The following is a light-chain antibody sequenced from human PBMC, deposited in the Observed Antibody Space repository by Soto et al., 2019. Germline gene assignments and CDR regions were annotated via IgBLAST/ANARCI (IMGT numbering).Light chain of an antibody. CDR3: QQYNNWPPWT. V-gene: IGKV3-15*01. J-gene: IGKJ1*01. CDR1: QSVSNY. Sequence: EIVLTQSPGTLSLSPGERATLSCRASQSVSNYLAWYQQKPGQAPRLLIYGASTRATGIPARFSGSGSGTEFTLTISSLQSEDFAVYYCQQYNNWPPWTFGQGTKVDIK. CDR2: GAS.